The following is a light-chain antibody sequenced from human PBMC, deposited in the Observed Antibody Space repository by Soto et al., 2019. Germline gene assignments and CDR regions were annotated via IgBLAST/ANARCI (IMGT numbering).Light chain of an antibody. Sequence: EIVLTQSPGTLSLSPGEIATLSCSASQSVINNYVAWYQQKPGQAPRRLIYGASIRATGIPDRFSGSGSGTDFTLTISSLQSEDCAIYYCQQYHTWPITFGEGTKVDIK. CDR3: QQYHTWPIT. J-gene: IGKJ4*01. CDR1: QSVINNY. CDR2: GAS. V-gene: IGKV3-20*01.